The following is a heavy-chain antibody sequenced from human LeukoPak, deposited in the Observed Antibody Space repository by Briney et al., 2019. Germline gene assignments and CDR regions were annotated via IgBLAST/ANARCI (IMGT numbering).Heavy chain of an antibody. CDR2: ISGSGGNT. Sequence: PGGSPRLSCAASGFNFSSYGMIWVRRAPGKGLEWVSGISGSGGNTYYADSVKGRFTISRDNSQNTLYLQMNTLRAEDTAVYYCAKALSGYHFDYWGQGTLVTVSA. CDR3: AKALSGYHFDY. D-gene: IGHD5-12*01. J-gene: IGHJ4*02. V-gene: IGHV3-23*01. CDR1: GFNFSSYG.